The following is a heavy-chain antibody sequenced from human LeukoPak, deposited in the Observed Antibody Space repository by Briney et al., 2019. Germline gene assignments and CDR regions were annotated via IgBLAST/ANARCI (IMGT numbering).Heavy chain of an antibody. CDR1: GFTFSSYA. D-gene: IGHD6-19*01. J-gene: IGHJ4*02. Sequence: GGSLRLSCAASGFTFSSYAMHWVRQAPGKGLEWVAVKSYDGSNKYYADSVKGRFTISRDNSKNTLYLQMNSLRAEDTAVYYCARDPWGYALRAVAGKGFDYWGQGTLVTVSS. V-gene: IGHV3-30-3*01. CDR2: KSYDGSNK. CDR3: ARDPWGYALRAVAGKGFDY.